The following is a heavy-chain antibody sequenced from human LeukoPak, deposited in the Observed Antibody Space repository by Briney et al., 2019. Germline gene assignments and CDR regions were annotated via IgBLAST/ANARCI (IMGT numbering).Heavy chain of an antibody. CDR3: ARDRLWEVGATPYFAY. J-gene: IGHJ4*02. V-gene: IGHV3-11*05. CDR2: ISSSRSDT. Sequence: GGSLRLSCAASGFTFSDYYMSWIRQAPGKGLEWVSYISSSRSDTKYADSVKGRFTISRDNAKNSLYLQMNSLRAEDTAVYYYARDRLWEVGATPYFAYWGQGTLVTVSS. D-gene: IGHD1-26*01. CDR1: GFTFSDYY.